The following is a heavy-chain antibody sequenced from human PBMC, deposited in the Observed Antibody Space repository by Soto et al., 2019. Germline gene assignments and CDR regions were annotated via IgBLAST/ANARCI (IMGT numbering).Heavy chain of an antibody. CDR2: IYPGDSET. Sequence: RGESLKISCKGSGYSFTSYWIGWVRQMPGKGLEWMGFIYPGDSETRYSPSFQGQVTISVDKSIDTAYLQWSSLQASDTGIYYCARQGSNGAFFYYVLDVWGQGTKVTVSS. J-gene: IGHJ6*02. V-gene: IGHV5-51*01. CDR3: ARQGSNGAFFYYVLDV. D-gene: IGHD6-19*01. CDR1: GYSFTSYW.